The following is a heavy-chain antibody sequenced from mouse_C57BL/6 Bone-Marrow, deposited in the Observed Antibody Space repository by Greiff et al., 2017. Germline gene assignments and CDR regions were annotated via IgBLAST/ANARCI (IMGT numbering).Heavy chain of an antibody. J-gene: IGHJ2*01. CDR3: AREILRYFDY. CDR1: GYTFTSYW. V-gene: IGHV1-64*01. CDR2: IHPNSGST. Sequence: QVQLQQSGAELVKPGASVKLSCKASGYTFTSYWMHWVKQRPGQGLEWIGMIHPNSGSTNYNEKFKSKATLTVDKSSSTAYMQLSSLTSEGSAVYYCAREILRYFDYWGQGTTLTVSS. D-gene: IGHD1-1*01.